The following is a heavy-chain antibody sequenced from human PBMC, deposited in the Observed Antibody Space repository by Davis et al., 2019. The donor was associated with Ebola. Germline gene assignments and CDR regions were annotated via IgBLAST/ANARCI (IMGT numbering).Heavy chain of an antibody. Sequence: SETLSLTCTVSSGSISGYYWSWIRQPPGKGLEWIGEIYHSGSTNYSPSFQGHVTISADKSISTAYLQWNSLKASDTAMYYCARVGVRGVITHDYWGQGTLVTVSS. CDR1: SGSISGYY. J-gene: IGHJ4*02. CDR2: IYHSGST. V-gene: IGHV4-59*12. CDR3: ARVGVRGVITHDY. D-gene: IGHD3-10*01.